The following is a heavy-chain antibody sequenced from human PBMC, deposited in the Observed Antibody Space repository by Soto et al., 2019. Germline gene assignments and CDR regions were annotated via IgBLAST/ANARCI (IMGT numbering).Heavy chain of an antibody. Sequence: GESLRLSCAASGFTFNNYAMSWVRQAPGKGLEWVSGISGSGGSTYYADSVEGRFTISRDNPKNTLYLQTNSLRAEDTAVYYCAKEQTPYTSGNFDYWGQGTPVTVSS. D-gene: IGHD6-19*01. CDR2: ISGSGGST. CDR1: GFTFNNYA. CDR3: AKEQTPYTSGNFDY. V-gene: IGHV3-23*01. J-gene: IGHJ4*02.